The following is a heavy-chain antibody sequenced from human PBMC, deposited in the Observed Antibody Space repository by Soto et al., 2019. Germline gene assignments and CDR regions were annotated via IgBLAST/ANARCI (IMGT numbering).Heavy chain of an antibody. CDR1: GFTFSSYW. Sequence: GGSLRLSCAASGFTFSSYWMHWVRQAPGKGLVWVSRIKTDGSSTSYADSVKGRFTISRDNAKNTLYLQMNSLRAEDTAVYYCASERGSAYMDVWGKGTAVTVSS. CDR2: IKTDGSST. CDR3: ASERGSAYMDV. J-gene: IGHJ6*04. V-gene: IGHV3-74*01. D-gene: IGHD5-12*01.